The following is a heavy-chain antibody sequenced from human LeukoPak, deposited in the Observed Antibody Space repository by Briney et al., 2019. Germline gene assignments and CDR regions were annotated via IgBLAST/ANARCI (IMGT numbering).Heavy chain of an antibody. CDR2: ISWNSGSI. CDR3: AKDMEPGIAVAGLDY. D-gene: IGHD6-19*01. CDR1: GFTFDDYA. V-gene: IGHV3-9*01. J-gene: IGHJ4*02. Sequence: GGSLRLSCAASGFTFDDYAMHWVRQAPGKGLEWVSGISWNSGSIGYADSVKGRFTISRDNAKNSLYLQMNSLRAEDTALYYCAKDMEPGIAVAGLDYWGQGTLVTVSS.